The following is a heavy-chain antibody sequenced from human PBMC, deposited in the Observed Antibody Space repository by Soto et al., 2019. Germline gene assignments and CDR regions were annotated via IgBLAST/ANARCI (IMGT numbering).Heavy chain of an antibody. V-gene: IGHV3-7*03. D-gene: IGHD3-22*01. CDR1: GFTFSSYW. J-gene: IGHJ3*02. CDR3: ARDGITMIVVVDAFDI. Sequence: GGSLRLSCAASGFTFSSYWMSWVRQAPGKGLEWVANIKQDGSEKYYVDSVKGRFTISRDNAKNSLYLQMNSLRAEDTAVYYCARDGITMIVVVDAFDIWGHGTMVTVSS. CDR2: IKQDGSEK.